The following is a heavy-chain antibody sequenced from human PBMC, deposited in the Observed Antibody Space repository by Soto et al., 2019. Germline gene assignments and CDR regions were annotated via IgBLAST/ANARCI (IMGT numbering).Heavy chain of an antibody. V-gene: IGHV4-34*01. Sequence: SETLSLTCAVYGGSFSGYYWSWIRQPPGKGLEWIGEINHSGSTNYNPSLKSRVTISVDTSKNQFSLKLSSVTAADTAVYYCARELFYYDSSGYYYGYAFDIWGQGTMVTVSS. CDR2: INHSGST. D-gene: IGHD3-22*01. CDR1: GGSFSGYY. J-gene: IGHJ3*02. CDR3: ARELFYYDSSGYYYGYAFDI.